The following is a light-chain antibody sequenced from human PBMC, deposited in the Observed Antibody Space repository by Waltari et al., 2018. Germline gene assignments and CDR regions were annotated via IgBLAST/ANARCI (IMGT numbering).Light chain of an antibody. J-gene: IGKJ1*01. V-gene: IGKV3-11*01. CDR3: QQRSNWPSWT. CDR1: QSVSSY. CDR2: DAS. Sequence: EIVLTQSPATLSLSPGERATLSCRASQSVSSYLAWYQHKPGQAPRLLIYDASNRATGIPARFSGSGSGTDFTLTISSLEPEDFAVYYCQQRSNWPSWTFGQGTKLEIK.